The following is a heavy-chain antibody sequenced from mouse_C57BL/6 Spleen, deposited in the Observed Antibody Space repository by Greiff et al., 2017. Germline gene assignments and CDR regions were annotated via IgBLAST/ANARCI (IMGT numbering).Heavy chain of an antibody. V-gene: IGHV7-3*01. CDR1: GFTFTDYY. CDR3: ARYKSGYFDY. D-gene: IGHD4-1*01. Sequence: EVQLLESGGGLVQPGGSLSLSCAASGFTFTDYYMSWVRQPPGKALEWLGFISSKANGYTSEYSISVKGRFTISRNDSQSILYLQMHALRAEDSATYYCARYKSGYFDYGGQGTTLTVSS. J-gene: IGHJ2*01. CDR2: ISSKANGYTS.